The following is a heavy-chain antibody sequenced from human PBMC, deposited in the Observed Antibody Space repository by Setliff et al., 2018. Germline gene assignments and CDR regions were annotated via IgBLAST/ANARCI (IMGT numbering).Heavy chain of an antibody. CDR3: ARAHTWSLPNDNSGYPGWFDP. D-gene: IGHD3-22*01. CDR2: INHSGSS. CDR1: GGTFSDYY. Sequence: PSETLSLTCAASGGTFSDYYWTWIRQPPGKGLEWIGEINHSGSSNYNPSLKSRVTMSVDTSKNHVSLKLSSVTAADTAVYYCARAHTWSLPNDNSGYPGWFDPWGQGTLVTVLL. V-gene: IGHV4-34*01. J-gene: IGHJ5*02.